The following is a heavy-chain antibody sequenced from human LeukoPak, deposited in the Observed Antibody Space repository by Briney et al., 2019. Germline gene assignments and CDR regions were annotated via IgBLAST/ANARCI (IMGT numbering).Heavy chain of an antibody. CDR1: GGSFSGYY. D-gene: IGHD6-6*01. V-gene: IGHV4-34*01. CDR2: INHSGST. Sequence: SETLSLTCAVYGGSFSGYYWSWIRQPPGKGLEWIGEINHSGSTNYNPSLKSRVTISVDTSKNQFSLKLSSVTAADTAVYYCARRRAARPYYYYGMDVWGQGTTVTVSS. J-gene: IGHJ6*02. CDR3: ARRRAARPYYYYGMDV.